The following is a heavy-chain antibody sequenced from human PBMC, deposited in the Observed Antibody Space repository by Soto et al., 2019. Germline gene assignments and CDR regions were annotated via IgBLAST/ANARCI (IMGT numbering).Heavy chain of an antibody. V-gene: IGHV4-59*08. CDR1: GGSISSYY. D-gene: IGHD3-10*01. J-gene: IGHJ3*02. CDR2: IYYSGST. CDR3: ARHLYGSGNYYDAFDI. Sequence: QVQLQESGPGLVKPSETLSLTCSVSGGSISSYYWSWIRQPPGKGQEWIGYIYYSGSTNYNPSLKIRVTISVDTSKNQFTLKLTSVTAADTAVYYCARHLYGSGNYYDAFDIWGQGTLVTVSS.